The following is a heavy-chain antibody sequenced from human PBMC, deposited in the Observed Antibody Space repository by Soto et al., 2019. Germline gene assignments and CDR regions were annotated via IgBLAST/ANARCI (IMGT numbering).Heavy chain of an antibody. J-gene: IGHJ6*02. Sequence: EVQLVESGGGLVKPGGSLRLSCAASGFTFRNAWMRWVRQAPAKGLEWVGRIKSKTDGGTTDYAAPVKGRFTISRDDSKNTPYLQTNSPKTEDTAVYYCTTGWVTMVRGVHYGMDVWGQGTTVTVSS. V-gene: IGHV3-15*01. CDR1: GFTFRNAW. CDR3: TTGWVTMVRGVHYGMDV. CDR2: IKSKTDGGTT. D-gene: IGHD3-10*01.